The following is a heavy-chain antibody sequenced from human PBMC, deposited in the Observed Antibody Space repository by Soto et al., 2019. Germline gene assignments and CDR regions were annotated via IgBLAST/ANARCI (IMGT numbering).Heavy chain of an antibody. D-gene: IGHD3-22*01. V-gene: IGHV1-18*01. CDR2: ISAYNGNT. CDR1: GYTFTSYG. Sequence: ASVKVSCKASGYTFTSYGISWVRQAPGQGLEWMGWISAYNGNTNYAQKLQGRVTMTTDTSTSTAYMELRSLRSDDTAVYYCASIYVCSGYYWPNFDYWGQGTLVTISS. CDR3: ASIYVCSGYYWPNFDY. J-gene: IGHJ4*02.